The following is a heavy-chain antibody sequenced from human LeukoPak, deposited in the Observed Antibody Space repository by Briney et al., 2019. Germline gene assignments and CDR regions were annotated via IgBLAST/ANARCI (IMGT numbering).Heavy chain of an antibody. CDR2: INSDGSST. J-gene: IGHJ4*02. CDR1: GFTFSGYW. D-gene: IGHD2-2*01. CDR3: ARGGVTAGLDY. Sequence: GGSLRLSCAASGFTFSGYWMHWVRQAPGKGLVWVARINSDGSSTNYADSVRGRFTISRDNAKNTLWLQMNSLRAEDTAVYYCARGGVTAGLDYWGKGTLVTVSS. V-gene: IGHV3-74*01.